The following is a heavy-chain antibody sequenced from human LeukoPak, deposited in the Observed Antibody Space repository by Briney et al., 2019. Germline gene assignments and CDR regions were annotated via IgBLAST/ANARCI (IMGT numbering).Heavy chain of an antibody. CDR1: GGSIRSSSYY. Sequence: SETLSLTCTVAGGSIRSSSYYWGWIRQPPGKGLEWIGSIYYSGSTYYNPSLKSRVTISLDTSKNQFSLKLNSVTAADTAVYYCARTLRWLVAYYFDYWGQGTLVTVSS. CDR2: IYYSGST. V-gene: IGHV4-39*07. CDR3: ARTLRWLVAYYFDY. D-gene: IGHD6-19*01. J-gene: IGHJ4*02.